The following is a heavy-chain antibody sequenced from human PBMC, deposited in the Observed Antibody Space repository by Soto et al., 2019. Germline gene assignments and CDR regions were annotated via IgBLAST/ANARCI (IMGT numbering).Heavy chain of an antibody. D-gene: IGHD4-17*01. CDR3: ARADSYDYGDYGPFDY. Sequence: SETLSLTCAVSGGSISSSVYSWNWIRQPPGKGLEWIGYIYHSGNTYYNPSLKSRVTISVDRSKNQFSLKLSSVTAADTAVYYCARADSYDYGDYGPFDYWGQGTLVTVSS. CDR1: GGSISSSVYS. CDR2: IYHSGNT. V-gene: IGHV4-30-2*01. J-gene: IGHJ4*02.